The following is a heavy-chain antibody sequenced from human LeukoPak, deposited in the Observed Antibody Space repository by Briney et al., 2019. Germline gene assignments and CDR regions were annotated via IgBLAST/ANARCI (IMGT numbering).Heavy chain of an antibody. CDR1: GFTFSQYF. Sequence: PGGSLRLSCAGSGFTFSQYFMRWFRQAPGKGLEYLSVISYNGEQTYYSKSVKGRFTISRDNSKNMLYLQMGSLRPEDTAVYFCARDPSVGGFSGSELDFWGQGTLVTVSS. V-gene: IGHV3-64*01. CDR3: ARDPSVGGFSGSELDF. D-gene: IGHD3-22*01. CDR2: ISYNGEQT. J-gene: IGHJ4*02.